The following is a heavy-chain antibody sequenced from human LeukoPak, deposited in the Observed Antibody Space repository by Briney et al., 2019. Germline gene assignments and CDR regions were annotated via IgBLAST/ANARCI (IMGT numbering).Heavy chain of an antibody. V-gene: IGHV3-30*18. D-gene: IGHD1-26*01. J-gene: IGHJ4*02. CDR2: IPSDGSDK. Sequence: PGGSLRLSCAASGFTFSTYGMHWVRQAPGKGLEWVAVIPSDGSDKYYTDSVKGRFTISRDNSKNTLYLQMSSLRADDTALYYCAKESLGATTPNPDYWGQGTLVTVSS. CDR3: AKESLGATTPNPDY. CDR1: GFTFSTYG.